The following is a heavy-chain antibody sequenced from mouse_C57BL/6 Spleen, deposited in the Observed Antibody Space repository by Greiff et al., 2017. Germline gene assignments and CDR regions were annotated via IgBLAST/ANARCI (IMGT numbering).Heavy chain of an antibody. D-gene: IGHD1-1*01. V-gene: IGHV1-22*01. J-gene: IGHJ2*01. CDR3: ARLEAHYYGSSYDYFDY. CDR2: INPNNGGT. CDR1: GYTFTDYN. Sequence: VQLKQSGPELVKPGASVKMSCKASGYTFTDYNMHWVKQSHGKSLEWIGYINPNNGGTSYNQKFKGKATLTVNKSSSTAYMELRSLTSEDSAVYYCARLEAHYYGSSYDYFDYWGQGTTLTVSS.